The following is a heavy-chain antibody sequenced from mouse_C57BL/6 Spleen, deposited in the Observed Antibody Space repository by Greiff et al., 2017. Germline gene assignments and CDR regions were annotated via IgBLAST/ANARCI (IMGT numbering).Heavy chain of an antibody. D-gene: IGHD1-1*01. J-gene: IGHJ1*03. CDR1: GYTFTSYW. CDR3: ARTLTTVSRGYFDV. CDR2: IHPNSGST. Sequence: QVQLQQPGAELVKPGASVKLSCKASGYTFTSYWLHWVKQRPGQGLEWIGMIHPNSGSTNYNEQFKSKATLTVDQSSSTAYMQLSSLTSEDSAVYYCARTLTTVSRGYFDVWGTGTTVTVSS. V-gene: IGHV1-64*01.